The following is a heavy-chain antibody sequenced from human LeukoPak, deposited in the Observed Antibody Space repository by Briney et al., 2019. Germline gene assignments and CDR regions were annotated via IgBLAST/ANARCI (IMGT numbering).Heavy chain of an antibody. D-gene: IGHD3-22*01. CDR3: AGLVGRYSSGLYYYYFDY. V-gene: IGHV4-4*02. CDR2: MYLSGTT. CDR1: GDSINSLDL. J-gene: IGHJ4*02. Sequence: SGTLSLTCTVSGDSINSLDLWSWVRQPPGKGPEWIGEMYLSGTTHSNPSVKSRVTISIDKSKNQFFLNLSSVTAADTAVYYCAGLVGRYSSGLYYYYFDYWGQGTLVTVSS.